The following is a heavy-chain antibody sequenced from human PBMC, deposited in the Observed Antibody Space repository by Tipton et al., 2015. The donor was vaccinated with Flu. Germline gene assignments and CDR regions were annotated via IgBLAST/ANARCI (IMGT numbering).Heavy chain of an antibody. J-gene: IGHJ6*02. V-gene: IGHV3-74*01. CDR3: SREPGIVAMGL. D-gene: IGHD1-26*01. CDR1: GFTFSGYW. Sequence: SLRLSCAASGFTFSGYWMHWVRQDPGKGLVWVSGISKDGSSTTYADSVKGRFTISRDNAKNTLYLQMNSLRAEDTAVFYCSREPGIVAMGLWGQGTTVTVSS. CDR2: ISKDGSST.